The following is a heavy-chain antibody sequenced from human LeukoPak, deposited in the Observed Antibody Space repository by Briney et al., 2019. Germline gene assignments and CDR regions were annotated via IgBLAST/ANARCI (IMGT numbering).Heavy chain of an antibody. V-gene: IGHV4-39*01. CDR1: GGSISSSSYY. J-gene: IGHJ5*02. CDR3: ARRVLLWFGESNNWFDP. D-gene: IGHD3-10*01. Sequence: SETLSLTCTVSGGSISSSSYYWGWIRQPPGKGLEWIGSIYYSGSTYYNPSLKSRVTISVDTSKNQYSLKLSSVTAADTAVYYCARRVLLWFGESNNWFDPWGQGTLVTVSS. CDR2: IYYSGST.